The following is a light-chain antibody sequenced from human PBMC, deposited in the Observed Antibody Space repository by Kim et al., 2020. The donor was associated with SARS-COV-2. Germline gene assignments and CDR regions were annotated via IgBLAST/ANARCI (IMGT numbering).Light chain of an antibody. J-gene: IGKJ1*01. CDR3: QQYNRYSP. CDR1: QDITNW. CDR2: DAS. V-gene: IGKV1-5*01. Sequence: SATVGDRVTLTGRASQDITNWLAWYEQKPGKAPKRLIYDASSLESEVPSRFSGSGTGTEFTLTISSLQPDDFATYYCQQYNRYSPFGQGTKVDIK.